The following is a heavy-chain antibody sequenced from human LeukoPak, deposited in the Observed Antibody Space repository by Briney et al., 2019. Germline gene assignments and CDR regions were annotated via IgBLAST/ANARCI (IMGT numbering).Heavy chain of an antibody. CDR1: GFTVSSNY. CDR3: TGCGGSGSSWDWFDP. D-gene: IGHD1-26*01. CDR2: IYNSGST. V-gene: IGHV3-53*01. J-gene: IGHJ5*02. Sequence: GGSLRLSCAASGFTVSSNYMSWVRQAPGKGLEWVSVIYNSGSTYYADSVKGRFTISRDSSKNTLYLQMNSLRAEDTAVYYCTGCGGSGSSWDWFDPWGQGTLVIVSS.